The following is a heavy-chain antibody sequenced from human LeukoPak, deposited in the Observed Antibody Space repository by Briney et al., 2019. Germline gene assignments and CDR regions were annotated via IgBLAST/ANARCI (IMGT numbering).Heavy chain of an antibody. CDR2: INSDGRST. J-gene: IGHJ4*02. Sequence: GGSPRLSCAASGFTFSSYWMHWVRQAPGKGLVWVSRINSDGRSTSYADSVKGRFTISRDNAKNTLYLQMNSLRAEDPAVYYCARGIAARLPFDYWGQGTLVTVSS. V-gene: IGHV3-74*01. CDR1: GFTFSSYW. CDR3: ARGIAARLPFDY. D-gene: IGHD6-6*01.